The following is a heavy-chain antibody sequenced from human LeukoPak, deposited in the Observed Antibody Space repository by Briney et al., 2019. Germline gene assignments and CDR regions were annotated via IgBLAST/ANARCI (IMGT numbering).Heavy chain of an antibody. J-gene: IGHJ4*02. CDR2: INHSGST. CDR3: ARHGSSGYYYGSYFDY. Sequence: SETLCLTRALYVGSLTVYYSSWIRQPPRERLGWSGEINHSGSTNYNPSVKSRVTISVDTSKNQFSLKLSSVTAADTAVYYCARHGSSGYYYGSYFDYWGQGTLVTVSS. V-gene: IGHV4-34*01. CDR1: VGSLTVYY. D-gene: IGHD3-22*01.